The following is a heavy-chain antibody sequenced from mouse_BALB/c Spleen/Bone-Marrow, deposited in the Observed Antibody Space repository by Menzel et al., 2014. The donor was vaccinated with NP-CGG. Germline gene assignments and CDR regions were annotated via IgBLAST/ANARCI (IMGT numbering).Heavy chain of an antibody. CDR3: APTTVVAHYAMDY. Sequence: EVQLQQSGPELARPSQSLSLTCTVTGYSFTSGYIWHWIRQLPGNIQEWMAFIHDNGSTNYNPSLKSRISITRDTSKNQFFLQLNSVTTEDTATYYCAPTTVVAHYAMDYWGQGTSVTVSS. J-gene: IGHJ4*01. V-gene: IGHV3-1*02. CDR2: IHDNGST. D-gene: IGHD1-1*01. CDR1: GYSFTSGYI.